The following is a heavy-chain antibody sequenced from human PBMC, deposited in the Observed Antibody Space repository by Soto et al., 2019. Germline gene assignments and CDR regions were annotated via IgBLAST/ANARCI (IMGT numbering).Heavy chain of an antibody. J-gene: IGHJ4*02. CDR2: IYHSGST. CDR3: ARGGTGDLGY. V-gene: IGHV4-4*02. CDR1: GGSISSDSW. D-gene: IGHD3-16*01. Sequence: QVQLQESGPGLVEPSGTLSLTCVVSGGSISSDSWWSWVRQPPGKGLEWIGEIYHSGSTNYNPSLESRVTISVDKSKNQFSLKLSSVTAADTAVYYCARGGTGDLGYWGQGTLVTVSS.